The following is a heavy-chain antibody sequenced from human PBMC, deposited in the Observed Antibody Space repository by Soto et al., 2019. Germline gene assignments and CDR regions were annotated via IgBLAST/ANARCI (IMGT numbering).Heavy chain of an antibody. CDR1: GFTFSSYA. D-gene: IGHD2-2*01. CDR2: ISGSGDST. V-gene: IGHV3-23*01. Sequence: EVQLLDSGGGLVQPGGSLRLSCAASGFTFSSYAMNWVRQAPGKGLEWVSAISGSGDSTYYADSVKVRFTISRDNSKDTLYVQMNSLRAEDAAVYYCARTWQGDYWGQGTLVTVSS. J-gene: IGHJ4*02. CDR3: ARTWQGDY.